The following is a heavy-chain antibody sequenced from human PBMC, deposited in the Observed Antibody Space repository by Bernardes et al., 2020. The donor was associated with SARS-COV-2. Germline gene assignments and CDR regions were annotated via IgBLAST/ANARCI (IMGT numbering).Heavy chain of an antibody. CDR1: GFSVSTNY. J-gene: IGHJ4*02. Sequence: GGSLRLSCEVSGFSVSTNYMSWVRQAPGKGLEWVSVIYSGGDTYYADSVKGRFTISKDKSKNTVFLQMNSLRGEDTAVYYCARGRVQLPYWGQGTLVTASS. CDR2: IYSGGDT. CDR3: ARGRVQLPY. V-gene: IGHV3-53*01. D-gene: IGHD1-1*01.